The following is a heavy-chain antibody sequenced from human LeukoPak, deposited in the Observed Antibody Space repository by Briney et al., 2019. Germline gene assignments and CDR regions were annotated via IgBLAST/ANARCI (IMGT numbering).Heavy chain of an antibody. CDR3: ARGIDY. V-gene: IGHV3-53*01. J-gene: IGHJ4*02. Sequence: GGSLRLSCAASGFTVSSYYMDWVRQAPGKELEWVSVIYTGGGRYYADSVRGRFTISRDTSKNMVFLQMNSLRVEDTAVYYCARGIDYWVRGTLVTVSS. CDR1: GFTVSSYY. CDR2: IYTGGGR.